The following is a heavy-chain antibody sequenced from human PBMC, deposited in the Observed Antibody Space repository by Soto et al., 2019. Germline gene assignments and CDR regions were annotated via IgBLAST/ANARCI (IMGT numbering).Heavy chain of an antibody. CDR1: GYTFTSYD. CDR2: MNPNSGNT. V-gene: IGHV1-8*01. D-gene: IGHD2-15*01. J-gene: IGHJ5*02. Sequence: ASVKVSCKASGYTFTSYDINWVRQATGQGLEWMGWMNPNSGNTGYAQKFQGRVTMTRNTSISTAYMELSSLRSEDTVVYYCARGHGYCSGGSCYSDWFDPWGQGTLVTVSS. CDR3: ARGHGYCSGGSCYSDWFDP.